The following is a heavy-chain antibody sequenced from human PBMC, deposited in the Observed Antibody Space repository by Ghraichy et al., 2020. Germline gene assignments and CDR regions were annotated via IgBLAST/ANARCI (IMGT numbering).Heavy chain of an antibody. Sequence: GGSLRLSCAASGFTFSSYSMNWVRQAPGKGLEWVSSISSSSSYIYYADSVKGRFTISRDNAKNSLYLQMNSLRAEDTAVYYCARDMAYCGGDCYSGGWGQGTLVTVSS. V-gene: IGHV3-21*01. CDR3: ARDMAYCGGDCYSGG. CDR1: GFTFSSYS. D-gene: IGHD2-21*02. CDR2: ISSSSSYI. J-gene: IGHJ4*02.